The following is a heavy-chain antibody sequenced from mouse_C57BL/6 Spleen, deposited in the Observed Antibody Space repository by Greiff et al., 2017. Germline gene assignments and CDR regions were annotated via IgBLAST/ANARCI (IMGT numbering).Heavy chain of an antibody. CDR2: IYPRCGNT. Sequence: VQLQESGAELARPGASVKLSCKASGYTFTSYGISWVKQRTGQGLEWIGEIYPRCGNTYYNEKFKGKATLTSNNSSSTAYMKLRSLTSSESAVYFCASYYGNYYAMDYWGQGTSVTVSS. J-gene: IGHJ4*01. CDR1: GYTFTSYG. D-gene: IGHD2-1*01. V-gene: IGHV1-81*01. CDR3: ASYYGNYYAMDY.